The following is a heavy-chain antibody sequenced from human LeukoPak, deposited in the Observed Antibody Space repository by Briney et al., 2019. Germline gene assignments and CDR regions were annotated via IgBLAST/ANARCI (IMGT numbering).Heavy chain of an antibody. CDR3: ARDKYYYGSGSRIPPDFDY. CDR1: GYTFTSYG. CDR2: ISAYNGNT. Sequence: ASVKVSCKASGYTFTSYGISWVRQAPGQGLEWMGWISAYNGNTNYAQKLQGRVTMTTDTSTSTAYMELRSLRSDDTAVYYCARDKYYYGSGSRIPPDFDYWDQGTLVTVSS. D-gene: IGHD3-10*01. V-gene: IGHV1-18*01. J-gene: IGHJ4*02.